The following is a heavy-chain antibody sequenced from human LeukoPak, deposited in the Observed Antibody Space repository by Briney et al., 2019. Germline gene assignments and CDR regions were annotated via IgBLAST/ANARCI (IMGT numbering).Heavy chain of an antibody. V-gene: IGHV4-59*01. Sequence: SETLSLTCTVSGGSISSSYWNWLRQPPGKGLELIGSIYYRGNSNYNPSLKSRVTISVDTSKNQFSLKLNSVTAADMAVYYCARDLGTTVVTPDYFDLWGRGTLVTVSS. CDR1: GGSISSSY. CDR3: ARDLGTTVVTPDYFDL. D-gene: IGHD4-23*01. J-gene: IGHJ2*01. CDR2: IYYRGNS.